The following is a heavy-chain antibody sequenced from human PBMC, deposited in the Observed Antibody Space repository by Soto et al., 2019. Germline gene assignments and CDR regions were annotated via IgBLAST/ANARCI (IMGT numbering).Heavy chain of an antibody. Sequence: EVQLVESGGGLIQPGGSLRLSCAASGFTVSSNYMSWVRQALGKGLEWVSVIYNGGSTYYADSVKGRFTTSRDNSKNTLYLQMNSLRAEDTAVYYCARDRVESGYPEYFQHWGQGTLVTVSS. J-gene: IGHJ1*01. V-gene: IGHV3-53*01. CDR1: GFTVSSNY. D-gene: IGHD3-22*01. CDR2: IYNGGST. CDR3: ARDRVESGYPEYFQH.